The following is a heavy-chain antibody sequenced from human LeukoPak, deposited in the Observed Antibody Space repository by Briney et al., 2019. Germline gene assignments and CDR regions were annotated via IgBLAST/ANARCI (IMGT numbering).Heavy chain of an antibody. CDR2: ISYDGSNQ. D-gene: IGHD6-13*01. CDR1: GFTFSSYA. Sequence: PGGSLRLSCAASGFTFSSYAMPWVRQAPGKGLEWVAAISYDGSNQYYADSVKGRFTIPRDNSKNTLYLQMNSLRAEDTAVYYCAGVRRDGSSWTGALDYWGQGTLVTVSS. V-gene: IGHV3-30*01. CDR3: AGVRRDGSSWTGALDY. J-gene: IGHJ4*02.